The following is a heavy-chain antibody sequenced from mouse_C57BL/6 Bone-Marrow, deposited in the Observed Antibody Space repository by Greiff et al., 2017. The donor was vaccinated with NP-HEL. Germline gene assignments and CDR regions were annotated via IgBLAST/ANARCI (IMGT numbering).Heavy chain of an antibody. V-gene: IGHV6-3*01. CDR1: GFTFSNYW. D-gene: IGHD2-4*01. Sequence: EVKLEESGGGLVQPGGSMKLSCVASGFTFSNYWMNWVRQSPEKGLEWVAQIRLKSDNYATHYAESVKGRFTISRDDSKSSVYLQMNNLRAEDTGIYYCTVDYDYDGYWGQGTTLTVSS. CDR2: IRLKSDNYAT. J-gene: IGHJ2*01. CDR3: TVDYDYDGY.